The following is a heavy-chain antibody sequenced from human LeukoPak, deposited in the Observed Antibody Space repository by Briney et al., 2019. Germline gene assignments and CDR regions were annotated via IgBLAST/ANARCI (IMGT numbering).Heavy chain of an antibody. Sequence: PGGSLRLSCAASGFTFSSYSMNWVRQAPGKGLEWVSSISSSSSYIYYADSVKGRFTISRDNAKNTLYLQMNYLRAEDTAVYYCATHSGGYWGQGTLVTVSS. CDR1: GFTFSSYS. V-gene: IGHV3-21*01. J-gene: IGHJ4*02. D-gene: IGHD3-16*01. CDR2: ISSSSSYI. CDR3: ATHSGGY.